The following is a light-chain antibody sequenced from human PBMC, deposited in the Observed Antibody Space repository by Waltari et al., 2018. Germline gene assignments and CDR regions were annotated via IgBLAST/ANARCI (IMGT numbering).Light chain of an antibody. V-gene: IGKV3-20*01. Sequence: SGRASQGVCRSLVWYQQKPGQSPRLLIYGASSRATGIPDRFTGSGSGTDFSLTISRLEPEDFAVYYCQMYVRLPVTFGQGTKVEI. J-gene: IGKJ1*01. CDR2: GAS. CDR3: QMYVRLPVT. CDR1: QGVCRS.